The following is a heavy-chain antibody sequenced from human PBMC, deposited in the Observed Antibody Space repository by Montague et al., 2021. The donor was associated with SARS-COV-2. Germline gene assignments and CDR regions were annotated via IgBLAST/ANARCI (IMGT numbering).Heavy chain of an antibody. D-gene: IGHD3-9*01. J-gene: IGHJ3*02. CDR1: GDSVSRKSVA. CDR2: TYYRSKWDS. CDR3: ASSGITLTGLDAFDI. Sequence: CAISGDSVSRKSVAWNWIRQSPSRGLEWLGRTYYRSKWDSDYAEXXKGRLVITPDTSKNQVSLQLNSVIPEDTAVYFCASSGITLTGLDAFDIWGQGTMVTVSS. V-gene: IGHV6-1*01.